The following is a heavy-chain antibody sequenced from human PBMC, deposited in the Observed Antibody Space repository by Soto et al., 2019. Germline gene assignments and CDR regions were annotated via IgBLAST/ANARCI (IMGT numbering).Heavy chain of an antibody. CDR1: GGTFSTYG. J-gene: IGHJ5*02. CDR2: IIPMFGSA. CDR3: ARGSITGTTFDP. V-gene: IGHV1-69*06. Sequence: QVQLVQSGAEVKKGGSSVKVSCKASGGTFSTYGIGWVRQAPGQGLEWMGGIIPMFGSAKYAQKFQGRVTMTRNTSISTAYMELSSLRSEDTAVYYCARGSITGTTFDPWGQGTLVTVSS. D-gene: IGHD1-7*01.